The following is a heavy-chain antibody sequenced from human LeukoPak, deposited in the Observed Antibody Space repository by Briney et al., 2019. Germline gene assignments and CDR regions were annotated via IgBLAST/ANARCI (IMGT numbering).Heavy chain of an antibody. Sequence: GGSLRLSCVASGFTFSDYYMTWIRQAPGKGLETISHISATGSYVDYADSVKGRFTVSRDNAKNSLYVQMNSLRADDTGVYYCARDPPGYKSTDNFFDTWGQGTLVTVPS. CDR2: ISATGSYV. D-gene: IGHD2-15*01. CDR3: ARDPPGYKSTDNFFDT. CDR1: GFTFSDYY. J-gene: IGHJ5*02. V-gene: IGHV3-11*01.